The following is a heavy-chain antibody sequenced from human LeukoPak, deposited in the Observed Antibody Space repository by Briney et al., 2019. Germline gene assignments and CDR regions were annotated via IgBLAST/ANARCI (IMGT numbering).Heavy chain of an antibody. D-gene: IGHD5-18*01. J-gene: IGHJ4*02. V-gene: IGHV4-39*01. CDR1: GGSITISTYY. CDR2: IYYSGST. Sequence: PSETLSLTCTVSGGSITISTYYWGWIRQPPGKGLERIGSIYYSGSTYYNPSLKSRVTISVDTYKNQFSLKLSSVTAADTAVYYCARVVDTAPHFDYWGQGTLSPSPQ. CDR3: ARVVDTAPHFDY.